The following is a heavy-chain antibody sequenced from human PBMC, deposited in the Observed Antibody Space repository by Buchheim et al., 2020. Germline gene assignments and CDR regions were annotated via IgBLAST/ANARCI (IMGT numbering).Heavy chain of an antibody. CDR1: GFTFSSSA. D-gene: IGHD1-26*01. CDR2: ISVSGGTT. CDR3: AGSPPVSGSYLGVGLDY. Sequence: EVKLLESGGGLVQPGESLRLSCVASGFTFSSSAMSWVRQAPEKGLEWVSSISVSGGTTYYGDSVKGRFTISRDNAKNTLYLQMNSLRAEDTAIYYCAGSPPVSGSYLGVGLDYWSQGTL. V-gene: IGHV3-23*01. J-gene: IGHJ4*02.